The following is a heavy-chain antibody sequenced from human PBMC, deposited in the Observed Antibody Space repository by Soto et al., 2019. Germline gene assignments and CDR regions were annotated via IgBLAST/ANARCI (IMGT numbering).Heavy chain of an antibody. V-gene: IGHV1-46*01. Sequence: QVQLVQSGAELKEPGASVKVSCKASGYTFTSYYMHWVRQAPGQGLEWMGIIHPSGGSTSYAQKFQGRVTMTRDTSTSTVYMELSSLRSEDTAVYYCARPGAGSGSPGGPRYYVMDVWGQGTTVTVSS. CDR3: ARPGAGSGSPGGPRYYVMDV. D-gene: IGHD3-10*01. J-gene: IGHJ6*02. CDR2: IHPSGGST. CDR1: GYTFTSYY.